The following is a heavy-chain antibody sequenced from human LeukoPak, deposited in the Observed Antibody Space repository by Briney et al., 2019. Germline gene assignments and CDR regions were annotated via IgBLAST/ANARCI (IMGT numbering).Heavy chain of an antibody. CDR3: ARDKAPANSYGYVRDFDY. V-gene: IGHV1-69*13. D-gene: IGHD5-18*01. J-gene: IGHJ4*02. CDR1: GGTFSIYA. Sequence: PVKVSCKASGGTFSIYAISWVRQAPGQGLEWMGGIIPIFGTANYAQKFQGRVTITADESTSTAYMELSSLRSEDTAVYYCARDKAPANSYGYVRDFDYWGQGTLVTVSS. CDR2: IIPIFGTA.